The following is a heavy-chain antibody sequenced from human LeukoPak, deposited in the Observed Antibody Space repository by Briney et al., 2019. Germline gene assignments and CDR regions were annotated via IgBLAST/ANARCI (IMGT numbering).Heavy chain of an antibody. Sequence: PSETLSLTCTVSGGSINSGSYYWSWIRQPPGKGLEWIGYIYHTGDTYYNPSLKSRVTISVDRSKNQFSLKLSFVIAADTAVYYCARNSPSDYYIGQIELWGQGTLVTVSS. V-gene: IGHV4-30-2*01. CDR2: IYHTGDT. J-gene: IGHJ4*02. CDR1: GGSINSGSYY. D-gene: IGHD3-3*01. CDR3: ARNSPSDYYIGQIEL.